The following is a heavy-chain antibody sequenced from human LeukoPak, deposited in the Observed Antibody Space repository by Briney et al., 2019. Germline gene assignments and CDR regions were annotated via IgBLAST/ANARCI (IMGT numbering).Heavy chain of an antibody. CDR1: GFTFSSYA. V-gene: IGHV3-30*04. CDR3: ARDIHCSSTSCYGAFDI. J-gene: IGHJ3*02. D-gene: IGHD2-2*01. CDR2: ISYDGSNK. Sequence: GRSLRLSCAASGFTFSSYAMHWVRQAPGKGLEWVAVISYDGSNKYYADSVKGRFTISRDNSKNTLYLQMNSLRAEDTAVYYCARDIHCSSTSCYGAFDIWGQGTMVTVSS.